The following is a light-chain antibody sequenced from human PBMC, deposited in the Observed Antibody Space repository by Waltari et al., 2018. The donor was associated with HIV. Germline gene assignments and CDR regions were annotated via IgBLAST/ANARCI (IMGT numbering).Light chain of an antibody. V-gene: IGKV1-9*01. CDR1: QGISSH. CDR2: AAS. J-gene: IGKJ4*01. Sequence: DIKLTQSPSFLSASVGDRVTITCRASQGISSHLAWYQQKPGQAPKLLIYAASTLQSRVPARFSGSGSGTEFTLTISSLQPEDFATYYCQQLNSYPVTFGGGTKVEIK. CDR3: QQLNSYPVT.